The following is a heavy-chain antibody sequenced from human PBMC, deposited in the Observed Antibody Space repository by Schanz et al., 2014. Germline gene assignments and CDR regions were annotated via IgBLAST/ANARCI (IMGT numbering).Heavy chain of an antibody. CDR2: MYINSGST. Sequence: LMESGGGVVRPGRSVRLSCAASGFTFSSYWMHWVRQAPGKGLEWISSMYINSGSTQYADSVKGRFVISRDSSKNTLFLQMNSLRAEDTAVYFCARDGGRDGYNLAFDVWGQGTLVTVSS. D-gene: IGHD5-12*01. CDR1: GFTFSSYW. V-gene: IGHV3-66*01. J-gene: IGHJ3*01. CDR3: ARDGGRDGYNLAFDV.